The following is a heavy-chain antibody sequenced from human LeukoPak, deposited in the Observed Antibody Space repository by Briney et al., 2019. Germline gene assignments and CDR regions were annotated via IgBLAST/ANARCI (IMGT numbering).Heavy chain of an antibody. D-gene: IGHD6-25*01. CDR3: ARSSGTGTFSY. CDR1: GDSISRSTYY. V-gene: IGHV4-39*02. J-gene: IGHJ4*02. Sequence: PSETLSLTCTVSGDSISRSTYYWARIRQPPGKGLEWIGSVYYGRSPYFNPSLESRATISVDTSKNHFSLEMSSVTAADTAVYYCARSSGTGTFSYWGQGTLVTVSS. CDR2: VYYGRSP.